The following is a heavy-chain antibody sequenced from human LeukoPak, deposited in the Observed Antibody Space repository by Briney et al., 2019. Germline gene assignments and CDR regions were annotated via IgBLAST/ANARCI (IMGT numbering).Heavy chain of an antibody. CDR3: AKVAFYDSSGFDY. D-gene: IGHD3-22*01. J-gene: IGHJ4*02. CDR1: GFTVSSNY. CDR2: IHSGGNT. V-gene: IGHV3-66*01. Sequence: GWSLRLSCAASGFTVSSNYMTWVRQAPGKGLEWVSGIHSGGNTYYADSVKGRFTISRDNSKNTLYLQMNSLRAEDSAVYYCAKVAFYDSSGFDYWGQGTLVTVSS.